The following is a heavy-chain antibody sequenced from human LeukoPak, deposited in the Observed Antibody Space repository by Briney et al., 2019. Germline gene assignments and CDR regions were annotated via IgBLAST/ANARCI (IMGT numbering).Heavy chain of an antibody. J-gene: IGHJ5*02. CDR3: ARDVHGDYGSGWFDP. V-gene: IGHV1-69*05. CDR2: IMPLFGTA. Sequence: SVKVSCKTSGGTFNNSAIRWVRQAPGQGLEWLGGIMPLFGTAGYAQKFQGRVTITKDESTRTVYLELTSLTSDDTAVYYCARDVHGDYGSGWFDPWGQGTLVSVSS. D-gene: IGHD4-17*01. CDR1: GGTFNNSA.